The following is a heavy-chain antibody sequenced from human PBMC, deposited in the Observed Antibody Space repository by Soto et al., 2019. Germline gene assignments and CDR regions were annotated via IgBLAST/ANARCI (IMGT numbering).Heavy chain of an antibody. D-gene: IGHD3-9*01. Sequence: QVQLVESGGGVVQPGRSLRLSCAASGFTFSSYGMHWVRQAPGKGLEWVAVIWYDGSNKYYADSVKGRFTISRDNSKNTLYLQMNSLRAEDTAVYYCARGRVLRYFDWLLTFWGQGTLVTVSS. V-gene: IGHV3-33*01. CDR3: ARGRVLRYFDWLLTF. J-gene: IGHJ4*02. CDR2: IWYDGSNK. CDR1: GFTFSSYG.